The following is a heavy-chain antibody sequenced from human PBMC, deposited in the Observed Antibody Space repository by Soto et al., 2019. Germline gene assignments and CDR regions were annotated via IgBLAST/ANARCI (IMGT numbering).Heavy chain of an antibody. CDR3: ARDGYDYGDYVGLDY. Sequence: QVQLVESGGGVVQPGRSLRLSCAASGFTFSSYGMHLVRQAPGKGLEWVAVIWYDGSNKYYADSVKGRFTISRDNSKNTLYLQMNSLRAEDTAVYYCARDGYDYGDYVGLDYWGQGTLVTVSS. CDR2: IWYDGSNK. D-gene: IGHD4-17*01. CDR1: GFTFSSYG. J-gene: IGHJ4*02. V-gene: IGHV3-33*01.